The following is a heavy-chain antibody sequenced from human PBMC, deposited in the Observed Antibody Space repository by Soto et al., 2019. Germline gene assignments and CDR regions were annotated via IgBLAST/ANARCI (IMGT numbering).Heavy chain of an antibody. D-gene: IGHD3-3*01. CDR1: GYTFTGYY. Sequence: ASVKVSCKASGYTFTGYYIHWVRQAPGQGLEWMGWISAYNGNTNYAQKLQGRVTMTTDTSTSTAYMELRSLRSDDTAVYYCARETYYDFWSGYYTQDYYYYYGMDVWGQGTTVTVSS. CDR2: ISAYNGNT. CDR3: ARETYYDFWSGYYTQDYYYYYGMDV. J-gene: IGHJ6*02. V-gene: IGHV1-18*04.